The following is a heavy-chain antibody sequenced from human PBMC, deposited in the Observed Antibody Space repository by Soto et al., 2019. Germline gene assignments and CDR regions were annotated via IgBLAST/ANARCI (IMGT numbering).Heavy chain of an antibody. Sequence: SETLSLTCTVSGGSPSTYYWSWIRQPPGKGLEWIVYMSYSGSSNYNPSLKSRVIMSVDTSKNQVSLKLSSVTAADTAIYYCARTRITSTAATFDPWGQGTLVTVSS. CDR1: GGSPSTYY. J-gene: IGHJ5*02. CDR3: ARTRITSTAATFDP. V-gene: IGHV4-59*01. D-gene: IGHD1-20*01. CDR2: MSYSGSS.